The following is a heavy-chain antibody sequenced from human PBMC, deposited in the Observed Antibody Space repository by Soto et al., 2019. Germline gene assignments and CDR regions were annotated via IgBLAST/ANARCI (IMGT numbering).Heavy chain of an antibody. CDR3: ARDARGTYYYDSSGYPKGAFDI. Sequence: ASVKVSCKASGGTFSSYAISWVRQAPGQGLEWMGGIIPIFGTANYAQKFQGRVTITADESTSTAYMELSSLRSEDTAVYYCARDARGTYYYDSSGYPKGAFDIWGQGTMVTVSS. J-gene: IGHJ3*02. CDR1: GGTFSSYA. CDR2: IIPIFGTA. D-gene: IGHD3-22*01. V-gene: IGHV1-69*13.